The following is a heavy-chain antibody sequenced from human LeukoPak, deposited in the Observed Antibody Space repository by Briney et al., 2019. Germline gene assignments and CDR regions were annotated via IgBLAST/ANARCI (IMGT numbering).Heavy chain of an antibody. V-gene: IGHV1-2*02. CDR2: IYPNSGGT. D-gene: IGHD3-10*01. Sequence: ASVKVSCKASGYTFTAYYMLWVRQAPGQGLEWMGWIYPNSGGTNYAQKFQGRVTMTRDTSISTAYMELSSLRSDDTAVYYCARAIGEFYGSGSYYSWGQGTVVIVSS. J-gene: IGHJ1*01. CDR3: ARAIGEFYGSGSYYS. CDR1: GYTFTAYY.